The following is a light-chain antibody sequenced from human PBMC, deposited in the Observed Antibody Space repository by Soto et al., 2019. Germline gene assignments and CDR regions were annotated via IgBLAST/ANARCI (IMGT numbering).Light chain of an antibody. Sequence: DIPMTQSPSTLSASVGDRVTITCRASQNIDTWLAWYQQKPGKAPKLLIYKASNLESGVPSRFSGSGSGTEFTLTISSLQPDDFATYYCQQYNDYSWTFGQGTKVDIK. CDR3: QQYNDYSWT. CDR2: KAS. CDR1: QNIDTW. V-gene: IGKV1-5*03. J-gene: IGKJ1*01.